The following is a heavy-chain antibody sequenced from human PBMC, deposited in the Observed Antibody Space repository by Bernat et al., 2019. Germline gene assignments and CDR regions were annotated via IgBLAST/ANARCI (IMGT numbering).Heavy chain of an antibody. D-gene: IGHD6-6*01. V-gene: IGHV3-23*01. CDR3: AKSSAWSHWYLDL. CDR2: ISSGGTT. J-gene: IGHJ2*01. Sequence: EMQLLESGGGLVQPGGSLRLSCAASGFNFKNFGMSWVRQAPGKGLELVSPISSGGTTHYADSVQGRFTISRDNNNNTLYLQLNSLRVEDTAVYYCAKSSAWSHWYLDLWGRGTLVTVSS. CDR1: GFNFKNFG.